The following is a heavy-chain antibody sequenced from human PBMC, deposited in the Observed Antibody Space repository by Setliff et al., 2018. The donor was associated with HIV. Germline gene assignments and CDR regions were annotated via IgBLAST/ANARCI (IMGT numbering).Heavy chain of an antibody. Sequence: LPETLSLTCAVSGGSVSSSNWWSWVRQPPGKGLEWIGEISQSGSTNYNPSLKSRVTISVDKSKNQFSLKLSSVTAADTAVYYCARGPARAVARPGWLDPWGQGTLVTVSS. CDR2: ISQSGST. CDR1: GGSVSSSNW. D-gene: IGHD6-19*01. V-gene: IGHV4-4*03. CDR3: ARGPARAVARPGWLDP. J-gene: IGHJ5*02.